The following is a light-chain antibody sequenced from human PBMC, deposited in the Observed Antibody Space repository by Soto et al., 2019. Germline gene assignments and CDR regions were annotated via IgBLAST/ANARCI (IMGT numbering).Light chain of an antibody. CDR1: QSVSSSY. J-gene: IGKJ2*01. V-gene: IGKV3-20*01. CDR3: EQYGSSPPYT. CDR2: GAS. Sequence: EIVLTQSPGTLSLSPGERATLSCRASQSVSSSYLAWYQQTPGQAPRLLIYGASSRSTGIPDRLSGSGSGTGFNLTISTLEPEDFAVYYCEQYGSSPPYTFGQGTKLEIK.